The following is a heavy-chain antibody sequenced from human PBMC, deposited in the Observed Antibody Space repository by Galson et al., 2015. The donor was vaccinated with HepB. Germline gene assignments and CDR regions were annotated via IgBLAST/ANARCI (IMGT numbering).Heavy chain of an antibody. V-gene: IGHV3-23*01. J-gene: IGHJ4*02. CDR2: ISGSGGST. Sequence: SLRLSCAASGFTFSTYAMSWVRQAPGKGLEWVSAISGSGGSTYYADSVKGRFTISRDNSKNTLYLQMNSLRAEDTAVYYCAKGVDVVGYCSSTSCPPASPAPYYFDYWGQGTLVTVSS. CDR1: GFTFSTYA. D-gene: IGHD2-2*01. CDR3: AKGVDVVGYCSSTSCPPASPAPYYFDY.